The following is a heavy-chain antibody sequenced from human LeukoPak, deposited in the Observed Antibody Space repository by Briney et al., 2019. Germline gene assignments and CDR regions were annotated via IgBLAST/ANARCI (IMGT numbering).Heavy chain of an antibody. J-gene: IGHJ4*02. Sequence: SVKVSCKASGGTFSSYAISWVRQAHAQGLEWMGGIIPIFGTANYAQKFQGRVTITTDDSTSTDYMELSSLRSEDTAVYYCARGGGRGRFLEWLLSGFDYWGQGTLVTVSS. V-gene: IGHV1-69*05. D-gene: IGHD3-3*01. CDR2: IIPIFGTA. CDR1: GGTFSSYA. CDR3: ARGGGRGRFLEWLLSGFDY.